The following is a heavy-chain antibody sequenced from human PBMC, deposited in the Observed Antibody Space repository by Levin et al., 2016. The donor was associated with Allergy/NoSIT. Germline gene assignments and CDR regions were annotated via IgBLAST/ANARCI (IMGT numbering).Heavy chain of an antibody. CDR3: ARRRDGYMSMDY. J-gene: IGHJ4*02. V-gene: IGHV1-2*02. Sequence: WVRQAPGQGLEWMGWMNPNGGGIDYAQKFQGRVTMTRDTSIDTAYMELSSLRLDGTAVYYCARRRDGYMSMDYWGQGTLVTVSS. CDR2: MNPNGGGI. D-gene: IGHD5-24*01.